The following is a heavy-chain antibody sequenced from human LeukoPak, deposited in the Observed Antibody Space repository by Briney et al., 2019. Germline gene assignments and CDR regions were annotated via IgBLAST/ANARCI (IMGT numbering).Heavy chain of an antibody. CDR2: IYYSGST. CDR1: GGSISSYY. D-gene: IGHD1/OR15-1a*01. J-gene: IGHJ4*02. CDR3: SGVRNNHCFPFFDY. V-gene: IGHV4-59*01. Sequence: PSETLSLTCTVSGGSISSYYWSWIRQPPGKGLEWIGYIYYSGSTNYNPSLKSRVTISVDTSKNQFSLKLSSVTAADTAVYYCSGVRNNHCFPFFDYLGQGTLVTVSS.